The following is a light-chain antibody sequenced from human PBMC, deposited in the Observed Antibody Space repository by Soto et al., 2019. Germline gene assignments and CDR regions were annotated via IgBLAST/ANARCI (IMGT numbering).Light chain of an antibody. CDR3: QHYDSLPYS. CDR1: QDISNF. V-gene: IGKV1-33*01. CDR2: DAS. Sequence: DLQMTQSPSSLSASVGDRVTITCQASQDISNFLNWYQQKPGKAPKLLIFDASNLETGVPSRFSGSGCGIDFTFTISSLQPEDFALYFCQHYDSLPYSFGQGTKLEI. J-gene: IGKJ2*01.